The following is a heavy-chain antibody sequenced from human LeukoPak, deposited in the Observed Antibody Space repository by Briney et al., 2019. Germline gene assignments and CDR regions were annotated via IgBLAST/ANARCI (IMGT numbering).Heavy chain of an antibody. CDR2: IYYTGSS. J-gene: IGHJ5*01. D-gene: IGHD6-19*01. CDR3: ATLRGSSGWFDY. CDR1: GGTISNFY. Sequence: PSETLSLICTVSGGTISNFYWSWIRQPPEKGLEWIGYIYYTGSSNCNPSLRSRSTISMDTSKNQFSLKLTSVTAADTAVYFCATLRGSSGWFDYWGQGALVTVSS. V-gene: IGHV4-59*08.